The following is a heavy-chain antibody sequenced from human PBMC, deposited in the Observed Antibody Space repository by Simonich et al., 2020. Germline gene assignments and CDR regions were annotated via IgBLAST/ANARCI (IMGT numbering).Heavy chain of an antibody. CDR1: GFAFIRYL. J-gene: IGHJ4*02. CDR2: QKTYGRGK. CDR3: ARDREVYGSGSYYNY. Sequence: EVQLVASGGGLVLPGGSLRLFCEASGFAFIRYLFGWFGQDPGKGMDWSLRAQGKIDECVATQKTYGRGKYYVTLVKGRFTSARHNAKNSLYLQMNSLRAEDTAVYYWARDREVYGSGSYYNYWGQGTLVTVSS. D-gene: IGHD3-10*01. V-gene: IGHV3-7*01.